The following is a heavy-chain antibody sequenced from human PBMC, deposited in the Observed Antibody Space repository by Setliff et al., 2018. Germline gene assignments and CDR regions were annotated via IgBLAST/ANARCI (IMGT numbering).Heavy chain of an antibody. CDR1: GGSISGDY. V-gene: IGHV4-59*12. CDR3: ARGPRFDYESPTYRRRFDP. D-gene: IGHD3-22*01. CDR2: LYYTGSA. Sequence: SETLSLTCTVSGGSISGDYWNWIRQSPGKGLEWIGNLYYTGSANFNPSLKSRVTMSIGTSKNLFSLKLSSVTAADTAVYFCARGPRFDYESPTYRRRFDPWGQGTAVTVSS. J-gene: IGHJ5*02.